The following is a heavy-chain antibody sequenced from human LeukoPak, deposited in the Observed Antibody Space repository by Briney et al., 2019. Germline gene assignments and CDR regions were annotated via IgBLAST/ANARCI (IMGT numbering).Heavy chain of an antibody. Sequence: GGSLRLSSTASGLTFSGQWMNWVRQSPGQGLEWVANIKYDGSEKYYVDSVKGRFTNSREDAKNSLSLQMDSVRPEDTAVYYCAFNNNFKYWGQGTLVIVSS. CDR3: AFNNNFKY. CDR2: IKYDGSEK. D-gene: IGHD1/OR15-1a*01. J-gene: IGHJ4*02. V-gene: IGHV3-7*01. CDR1: GLTFSGQW.